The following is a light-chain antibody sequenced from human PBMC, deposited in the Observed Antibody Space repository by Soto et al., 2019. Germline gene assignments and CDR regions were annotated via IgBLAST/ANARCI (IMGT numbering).Light chain of an antibody. J-gene: IGLJ3*02. CDR3: SSYAGSNSFVV. Sequence: QSALTQPPSASGSPGQSVTISCTGTSSDVGGYNFVSWYQHHPGKAPKLMIYEVSKRPSGVPDRFSGSKSANTASLTVSGLQAEDEADYYCSSYAGSNSFVVLGGGTKVTVL. CDR2: EVS. CDR1: SSDVGGYNF. V-gene: IGLV2-8*01.